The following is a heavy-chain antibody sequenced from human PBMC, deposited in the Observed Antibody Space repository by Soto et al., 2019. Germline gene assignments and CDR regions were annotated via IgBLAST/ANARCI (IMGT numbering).Heavy chain of an antibody. CDR1: GYTFTSYA. J-gene: IGHJ6*03. CDR2: INAGNGNT. CDR3: ARDSYNWNSRYYYYYMDV. D-gene: IGHD1-20*01. V-gene: IGHV1-3*01. Sequence: ASVKVSCKASGYTFTSYAMHWVRQAPGQRLEWMGWINAGNGNTKYSQKFQGRVTITRDTSASNAYMELSSLRSEDTAVYYCARDSYNWNSRYYYYYMDVWGKGTTVTVSS.